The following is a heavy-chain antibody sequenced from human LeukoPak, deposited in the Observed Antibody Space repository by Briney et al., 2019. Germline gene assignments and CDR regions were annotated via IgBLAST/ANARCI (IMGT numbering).Heavy chain of an antibody. D-gene: IGHD5-24*01. CDR3: ARDMGWLQIND. J-gene: IGHJ4*02. CDR1: GITVSTNY. V-gene: IGHV3-53*01. Sequence: GGSLRLSCAASGITVSTNYMNWVRQAPGKGLEWVSVIFSTDKTNYADSVQGRFTISRDPSKNTVYLQMNSLRGEDTAVYYCARDMGWLQINDWGQGTLVTVSS. CDR2: IFSTDKT.